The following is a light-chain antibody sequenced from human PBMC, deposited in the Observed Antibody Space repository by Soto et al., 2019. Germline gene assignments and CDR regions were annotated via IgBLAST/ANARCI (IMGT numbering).Light chain of an antibody. J-gene: IGLJ1*01. Sequence: QSALTQPASVSGSPGQSITISCTGTSSDVGGYNYVSWYQQHPGKAPKLMIYDVSNRPSGVSNRFSGSKSGNTASLTMSGLQSEDEADYCCGSYTSSILDVFGTGT. CDR3: GSYTSSILDV. CDR2: DVS. V-gene: IGLV2-14*01. CDR1: SSDVGGYNY.